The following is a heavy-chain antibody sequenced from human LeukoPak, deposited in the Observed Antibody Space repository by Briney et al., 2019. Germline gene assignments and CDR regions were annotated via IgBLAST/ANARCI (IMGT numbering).Heavy chain of an antibody. CDR3: AGTYGDYVPGYFDL. Sequence: SETLSLTCTVSGGSISSSSYYWGWIRQPPGKGLEWIGSIYYSGSTYCNPSLKSRVTISVDTSKNQFSLKLSSVTAADTAVYYCAGTYGDYVPGYFDLWGRGTLVTVSS. D-gene: IGHD4-17*01. J-gene: IGHJ2*01. CDR2: IYYSGST. V-gene: IGHV4-39*01. CDR1: GGSISSSSYY.